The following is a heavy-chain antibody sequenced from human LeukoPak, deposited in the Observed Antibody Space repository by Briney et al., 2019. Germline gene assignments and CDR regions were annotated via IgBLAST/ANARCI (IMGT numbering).Heavy chain of an antibody. CDR1: GFTFSTYS. Sequence: GGSLRLSCVASGFTFSTYSMNWVRQAPGKGLEWVSGINWNGGRTGYADSVKGRFTISRDNAKNSLYLQMNSLRAEDTALYYCARDYDYGDYPGYWGQGTLVTVSS. J-gene: IGHJ4*02. D-gene: IGHD4-17*01. CDR2: INWNGGRT. V-gene: IGHV3-20*04. CDR3: ARDYDYGDYPGY.